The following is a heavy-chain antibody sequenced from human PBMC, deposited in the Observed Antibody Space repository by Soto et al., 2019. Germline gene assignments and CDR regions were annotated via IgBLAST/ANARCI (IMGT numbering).Heavy chain of an antibody. J-gene: IGHJ4*02. D-gene: IGHD3-22*01. Sequence: QVQRVQSGAEVKKPGASVKVSCKASGYTFSNFYIHWVRQAPGQGLEWMGIINPSGGSTSYAQKFQGRVTMTRDTSTSTVYMELSSLRSEDTAVHYCARADYYGSSGYHLDYWGQGTLVTVSS. CDR1: GYTFSNFY. V-gene: IGHV1-46*01. CDR3: ARADYYGSSGYHLDY. CDR2: INPSGGST.